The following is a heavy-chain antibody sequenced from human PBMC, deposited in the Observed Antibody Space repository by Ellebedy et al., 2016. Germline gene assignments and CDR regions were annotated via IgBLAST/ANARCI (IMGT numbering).Heavy chain of an antibody. CDR2: IYYSGST. D-gene: IGHD6-13*01. Sequence: SETLSLXCTVSGGSVSSGSYYWSWIRQPPGKGLEWIGYIYYSGSTNYNPSLKSRVTISVDTSKNQFSLKLSSVTAADTAVYYCARGFSSWYDYWGQGTLVTVSS. CDR3: ARGFSSWYDY. CDR1: GGSVSSGSYY. V-gene: IGHV4-61*01. J-gene: IGHJ4*02.